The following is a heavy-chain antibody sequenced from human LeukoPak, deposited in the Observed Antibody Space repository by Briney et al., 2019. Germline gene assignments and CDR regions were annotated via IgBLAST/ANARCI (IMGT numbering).Heavy chain of an antibody. V-gene: IGHV3-30-3*01. J-gene: IGHJ4*02. CDR1: GFTVSNYA. D-gene: IGHD3-16*01. CDR3: ARDPRQHPPHWGKFDY. CDR2: ISKGGISR. Sequence: PGRSLRLSCAASGFTVSNYAMHWVRQTPGKGLEWVAFISKGGISRYYADSVKGRFTISRDNSKNSLNLQMNSLRADDTGVYYCARDPRQHPPHWGKFDYWGQGTPVSVSS.